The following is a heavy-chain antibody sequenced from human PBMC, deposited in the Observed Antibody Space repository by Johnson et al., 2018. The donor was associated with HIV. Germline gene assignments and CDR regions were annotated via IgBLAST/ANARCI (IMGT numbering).Heavy chain of an antibody. CDR3: ARERGDSSRTAFDI. CDR1: GFTFSSYP. Sequence: QVQLVEYGGGVVQPGRSLRLSCAASGFTFSSYPMPWVRQAPGKGLEWVAVISYDGGRKYSADHVKGRFNITRDNSNNSLYLQMNSLRAEDTAVYYCARERGDSSRTAFDIWGQGTMVTVSS. D-gene: IGHD6-19*01. CDR2: ISYDGGRK. V-gene: IGHV3-30-3*01. J-gene: IGHJ3*02.